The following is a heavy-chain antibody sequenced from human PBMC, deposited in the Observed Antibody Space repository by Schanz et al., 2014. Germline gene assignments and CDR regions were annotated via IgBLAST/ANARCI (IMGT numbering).Heavy chain of an antibody. Sequence: QVHLVQSGSEVKKPGASVKVSCKASRYPFTAYYMHWVRQAPGQGLEWMGRINPNSGDTNYAQKFQGRVTMTRDTSTSTAYMELSRLKSDDTAIYYCARGNTIFGVVILGWLDPWGQGTLVTVSS. D-gene: IGHD3-3*01. CDR2: INPNSGDT. CDR3: ARGNTIFGVVILGWLDP. V-gene: IGHV1-2*06. CDR1: RYPFTAYY. J-gene: IGHJ5*02.